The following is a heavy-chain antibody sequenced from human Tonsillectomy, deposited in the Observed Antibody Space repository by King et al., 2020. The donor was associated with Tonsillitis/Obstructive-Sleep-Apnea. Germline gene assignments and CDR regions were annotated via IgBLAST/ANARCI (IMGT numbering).Heavy chain of an antibody. CDR2: IKEDGSEK. CDR1: GFTFSSFW. Sequence: VQLVESGGGLVQPGGSPRLSCAASGFTFSSFWMSWVRQAPGKGLEWVANIKEDGSEKYYVDSVKGRFTISRDNAKNSLYLQMNRLRAEDTAVYYCARVLDYYDSSGYRPFDIWGQGTMVTVSS. CDR3: ARVLDYYDSSGYRPFDI. D-gene: IGHD3-22*01. V-gene: IGHV3-7*03. J-gene: IGHJ3*02.